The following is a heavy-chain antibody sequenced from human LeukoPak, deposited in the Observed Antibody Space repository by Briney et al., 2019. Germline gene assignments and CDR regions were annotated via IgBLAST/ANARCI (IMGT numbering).Heavy chain of an antibody. J-gene: IGHJ3*02. CDR2: IYTSGST. Sequence: PSETLSLTCTVSGGSISSYYWSWIRQPPGKGLEWIGRIYTSGSTNYNPSLKSRVTISVDTSKNQFSLKLSSVTAADTAVYYCARDGEINAFDIWGQGTMVTVSS. V-gene: IGHV4-4*08. D-gene: IGHD3-10*01. CDR3: ARDGEINAFDI. CDR1: GGSISSYY.